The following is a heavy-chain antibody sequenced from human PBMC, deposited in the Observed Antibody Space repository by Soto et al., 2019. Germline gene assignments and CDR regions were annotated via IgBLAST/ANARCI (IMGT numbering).Heavy chain of an antibody. J-gene: IGHJ5*02. V-gene: IGHV4-4*07. Sequence: SETLSLTCPVSGSSIRGFYWSWIRKSAGKGLEWIGRIYATGTTDYNPSLKSRVMMSVDTSKKQFFLKLRSVTAADTAVYYCVRDGTKTLRDWFDPWGQGISVTVSS. CDR2: IYATGTT. CDR1: GSSIRGFY. CDR3: VRDGTKTLRDWFDP. D-gene: IGHD1-1*01.